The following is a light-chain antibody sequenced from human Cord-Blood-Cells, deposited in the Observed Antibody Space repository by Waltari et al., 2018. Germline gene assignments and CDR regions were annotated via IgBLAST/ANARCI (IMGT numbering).Light chain of an antibody. Sequence: DIVMTQSPDSLAASLGERATIHSKSSQRVLYSSNNKNYLACDQQKPGQPPKLLIYWASTRESGVPDRFSGSGSGTDFTLTISSLQAEDVAVYYCQQYYSTPFTFGPGTKVDIK. J-gene: IGKJ3*01. V-gene: IGKV4-1*01. CDR1: QRVLYSSNNKNY. CDR3: QQYYSTPFT. CDR2: WAS.